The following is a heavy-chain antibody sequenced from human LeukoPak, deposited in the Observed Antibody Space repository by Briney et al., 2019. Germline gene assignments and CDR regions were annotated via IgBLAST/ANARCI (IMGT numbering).Heavy chain of an antibody. CDR3: ARRIQGMAPYYFDY. J-gene: IGHJ4*02. Sequence: GGSLRLSCTASGFTFSSYWMHWARQAPGKGLVWVSRINSDGGSTSYADSVKGRFTISRDNAKNTLYLQMNSLRAEDTAVYYCARRIQGMAPYYFDYWGQGTLVTASS. D-gene: IGHD5-24*01. V-gene: IGHV3-74*01. CDR2: INSDGGST. CDR1: GFTFSSYW.